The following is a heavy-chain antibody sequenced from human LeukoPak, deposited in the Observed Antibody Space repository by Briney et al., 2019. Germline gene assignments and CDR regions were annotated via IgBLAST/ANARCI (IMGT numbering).Heavy chain of an antibody. CDR1: GGFISSGSYY. CDR2: IYTSGST. V-gene: IGHV4-61*02. Sequence: SETLSLTCTVSGGFISSGSYYWSWIRQPAGKGLEWIGRIYTSGSTNYNPSLKSRVTISVDTSKNQFSLKLSSVTAADTAVYYCASTPRYYSYGNFDYWGQGTLVTVSS. CDR3: ASTPRYYSYGNFDY. J-gene: IGHJ4*02. D-gene: IGHD5-18*01.